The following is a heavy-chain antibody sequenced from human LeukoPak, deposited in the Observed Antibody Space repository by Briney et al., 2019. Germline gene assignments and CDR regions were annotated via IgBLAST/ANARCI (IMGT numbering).Heavy chain of an antibody. CDR3: ARVGTRGVAKGYYFDY. V-gene: IGHV3-21*01. J-gene: IGHJ4*02. CDR1: GFTFSSYS. D-gene: IGHD3-10*01. Sequence: GGSLRLSCAASGFTFSSYSMNWVRQAPGKGLEWFSSISSSSYIYYADSVKGRFTISRDNAKNSLYLQMNSLRAEDTAVYYCARVGTRGVAKGYYFDYWGQGTLVTVSS. CDR2: ISSSSYI.